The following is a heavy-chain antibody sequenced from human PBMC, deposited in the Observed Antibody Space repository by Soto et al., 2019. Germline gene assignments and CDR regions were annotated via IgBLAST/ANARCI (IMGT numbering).Heavy chain of an antibody. D-gene: IGHD3-3*01. J-gene: IGHJ3*02. Sequence: EASVKVSCKASGYTFTSYGISWVRQAPGQGLEWMGWISAYNGNTNYAQKLQGRVTMTTDTSTSTAYMELRSLRSDDTAVYYCARGRLHYYDFWSGYYPDAFDIWGQGTMVTVSS. V-gene: IGHV1-18*01. CDR1: GYTFTSYG. CDR3: ARGRLHYYDFWSGYYPDAFDI. CDR2: ISAYNGNT.